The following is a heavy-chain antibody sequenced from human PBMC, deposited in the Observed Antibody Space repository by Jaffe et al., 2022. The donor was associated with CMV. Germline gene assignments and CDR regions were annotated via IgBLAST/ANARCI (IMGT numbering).Heavy chain of an antibody. Sequence: QVQLVQSGAEVKKPGASVKISCKASGYTFTSYAMHWVRQAPGQRLDWMGCIDTGNGNTQYSQKFQDRVTITRDTSARTAYMDLSSLTSEDTAVYYCATERTASGMDVWGKGTTVIVSS. J-gene: IGHJ6*04. CDR3: ATERTASGMDV. D-gene: IGHD1-1*01. V-gene: IGHV1-3*04. CDR2: IDTGNGNT. CDR1: GYTFTSYA.